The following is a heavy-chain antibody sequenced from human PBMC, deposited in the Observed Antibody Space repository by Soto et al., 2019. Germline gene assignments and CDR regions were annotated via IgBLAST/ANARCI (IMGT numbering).Heavy chain of an antibody. V-gene: IGHV4-39*02. Sequence: QLQLQESGPGLVKPSETLSLTCTVSGGSISSSTYSWAWIRQPPGKGLEWIGSIFSGGATYFNPSLGSRLTISVDTSKNHFSLSLSSVTAAETAVYYCARRGTPGSFAYWGQGTLVTVSS. J-gene: IGHJ4*02. D-gene: IGHD3-10*01. CDR2: IFSGGAT. CDR3: ARRGTPGSFAY. CDR1: GGSISSSTYS.